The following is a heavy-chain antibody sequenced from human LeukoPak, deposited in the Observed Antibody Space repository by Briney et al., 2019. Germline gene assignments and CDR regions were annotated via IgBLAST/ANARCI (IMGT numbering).Heavy chain of an antibody. J-gene: IGHJ4*01. CDR2: INHSGST. CDR3: ARAPGTTFDY. V-gene: IGHV4-34*01. CDR1: GGSFSGYY. D-gene: IGHD4-17*01. Sequence: SETLSLTCAVYGGSFSGYYWSWIRQPPGKGLEWIGEINHSGSTNYNPSLKSRVTISVDTSKDQFSLKLSSVTAADTAVYYCARAPGTTFDYWGHGNMVTVSS.